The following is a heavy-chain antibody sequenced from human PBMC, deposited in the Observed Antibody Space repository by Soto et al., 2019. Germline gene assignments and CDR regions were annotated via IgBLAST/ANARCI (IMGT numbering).Heavy chain of an antibody. J-gene: IGHJ4*02. CDR3: AGYSSSWYPVDD. CDR1: GYTFTSYG. CDR2: ISAYNGNT. Sequence: ASVKVSCKASGYTFTSYGISWVRQAPGQGLEWMGWISAYNGNTNYAQKLQGRVTMTTDTSTSTAYMELRSLRSDDTAVYYCAGYSSSWYPVDDWGQGTLVTVAS. D-gene: IGHD6-13*01. V-gene: IGHV1-18*01.